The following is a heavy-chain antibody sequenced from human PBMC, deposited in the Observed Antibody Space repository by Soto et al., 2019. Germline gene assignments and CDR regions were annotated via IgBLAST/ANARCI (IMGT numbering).Heavy chain of an antibody. D-gene: IGHD6-6*01. J-gene: IGHJ6*02. CDR1: GYTFSSYG. V-gene: IGHV3-30*18. CDR2: ISYDGSNK. Sequence: GGSLRLSCAACGYTFSSYGMHWVRQAPGQGLEWVAVISYDGSNKYYAHSVKGRFPISRDNSQNPLHLQMHSLRAEDTAAYYCAKDGSSSRVHYYYGMDVWGQGTTVTVSS. CDR3: AKDGSSSRVHYYYGMDV.